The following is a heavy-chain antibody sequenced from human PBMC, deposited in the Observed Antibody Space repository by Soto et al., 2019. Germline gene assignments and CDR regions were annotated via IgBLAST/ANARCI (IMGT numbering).Heavy chain of an antibody. J-gene: IGHJ5*02. CDR2: IFYNGTT. CDR1: GGFISTYF. V-gene: IGHV4-59*01. CDR3: GRSPPQSRSLIPWFVP. D-gene: IGHD2-2*02. Sequence: SETLSLTCTVSGGFISTYFWSWIRQVPGKGPEWIGYIFYNGTTNYNPSLKSRVTMSVDTSKNQFSLKLNSVTAPATPVYYCGRSPPQSRSLIPWFVPGGPGTQVTVSS.